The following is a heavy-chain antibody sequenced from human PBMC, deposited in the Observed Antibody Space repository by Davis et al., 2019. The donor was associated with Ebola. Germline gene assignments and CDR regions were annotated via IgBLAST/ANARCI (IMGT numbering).Heavy chain of an antibody. CDR1: GYTFTSYD. Sequence: AASVKVSCKASGYTFTSYDINWVRQATGQGLEWMGWMNPNSGNTGYAQKFQGRVTMTRNTSISTAYMELNSLRSEDTAVYYCARDNGGSSPHYYYYYYGMDVWGQGTTVTVSS. J-gene: IGHJ6*02. D-gene: IGHD6-6*01. CDR2: MNPNSGNT. CDR3: ARDNGGSSPHYYYYYYGMDV. V-gene: IGHV1-8*01.